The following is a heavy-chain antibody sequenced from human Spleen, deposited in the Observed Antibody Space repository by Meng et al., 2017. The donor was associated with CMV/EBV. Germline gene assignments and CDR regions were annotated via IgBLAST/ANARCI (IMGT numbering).Heavy chain of an antibody. CDR1: GFTFDDYA. V-gene: IGHV3-9*01. CDR2: INWNGDNI. J-gene: IGHJ5*02. Sequence: GGSLRLSCAASGFTFDDYAMHWVRQAPGKGLEWVSGINWNGDNIDYADSVKGRFTISRDNAKNSLYLHMNSLRAEDTALYYCGKDTSGWFGGVGSWGQGTLVTVSS. CDR3: GKDTSGWFGGVGS. D-gene: IGHD6-19*01.